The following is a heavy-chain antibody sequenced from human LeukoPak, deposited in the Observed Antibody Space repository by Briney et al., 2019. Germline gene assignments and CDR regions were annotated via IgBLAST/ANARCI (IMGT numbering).Heavy chain of an antibody. Sequence: SETLSLTCTVSDASISGYYWGWIRQPPGKGLEWIGSVYNRGTSFYNPSLTSRVTMPVDNHKNQLYLRMSYGTAADTAVYFCPRPIEGRGYDCPVFDYGGKGNLVTVSS. CDR3: PRPIEGRGYDCPVFDY. J-gene: IGHJ4*02. CDR1: DASISGYY. CDR2: VYNRGTS. V-gene: IGHV4-39*01. D-gene: IGHD5-12*01.